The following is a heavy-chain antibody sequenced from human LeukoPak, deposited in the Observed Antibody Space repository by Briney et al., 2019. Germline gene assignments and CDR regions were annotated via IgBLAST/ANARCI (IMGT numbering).Heavy chain of an antibody. CDR3: ARDSAYCGGDCYSGGFDY. V-gene: IGHV1-69*06. CDR2: IIPIFGTA. Sequence: ASVKVSCKASGGTFSSYAISWVRQAPGQGLEWMGGIIPIFGTANYAQKFQGRVTITADKSTSTAYMELSSLRSEDTAVYYCARDSAYCGGDCYSGGFDYWGQGTLVTVSS. CDR1: GGTFSSYA. D-gene: IGHD2-21*02. J-gene: IGHJ4*02.